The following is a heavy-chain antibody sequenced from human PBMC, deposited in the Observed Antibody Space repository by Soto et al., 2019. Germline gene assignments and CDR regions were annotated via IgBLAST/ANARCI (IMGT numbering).Heavy chain of an antibody. CDR3: ASLTDCGGDCPYYYYGMDV. CDR2: INPNSGGT. CDR1: GYTFTGYY. V-gene: IGHV1-2*02. D-gene: IGHD2-21*02. Sequence: ASVKVSCKASGYTFTGYYMHWVRQAPGQGLEWMGWINPNSGGTNYAQKFQGRVTMTRDTSISTAYMELSRLRSDDTAVYYCASLTDCGGDCPYYYYGMDVWGQGTTVTVSS. J-gene: IGHJ6*02.